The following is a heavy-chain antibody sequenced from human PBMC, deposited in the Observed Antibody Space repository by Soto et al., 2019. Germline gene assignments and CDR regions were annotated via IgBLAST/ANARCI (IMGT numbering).Heavy chain of an antibody. CDR3: ARGVEMSATTIAAFDI. CDR1: GYTFTSFA. CDR2: INAGNGDT. D-gene: IGHD1-7*01. Sequence: ASVKVSCKASGYTFTSFALHWVRQAPGQRLEFMGWINAGNGDTKYSQKFQGRVSITRDTSASTAYMELSSLRSEDTAMYCCARGVEMSATTIAAFDIWGQGTMVTVSS. J-gene: IGHJ3*02. V-gene: IGHV1-3*01.